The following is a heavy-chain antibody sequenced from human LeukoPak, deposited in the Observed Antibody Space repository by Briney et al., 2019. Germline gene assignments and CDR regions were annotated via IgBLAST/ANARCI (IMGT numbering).Heavy chain of an antibody. CDR1: GFTFSTYW. CDR2: INQDGSEK. CDR3: ARSAGLRCFDY. J-gene: IGHJ4*02. D-gene: IGHD4-17*01. V-gene: IGHV3-7*05. Sequence: GGSLRLSCAASGFTFSTYWMSWVRQAPEKGLEWVANINQDGSEKYYVDSVKGRFTISRDNAKNSLYLQMNSLRVEDTAVYYCARSAGLRCFDYWGLGTLVTVSS.